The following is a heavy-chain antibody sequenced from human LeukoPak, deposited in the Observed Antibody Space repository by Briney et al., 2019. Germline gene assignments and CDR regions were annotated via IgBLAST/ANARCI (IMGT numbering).Heavy chain of an antibody. D-gene: IGHD6-6*01. Sequence: PSETLSLTCSVSGGSISSYYWSWIRQPPGKGPEWIGYIYYSGSTDYNPSLKSRVTISVDMSKNQFSLKLSSVTAADTALYSCARGASSSSAPLAYWSQGTLVTVSS. CDR2: IYYSGST. CDR3: ARGASSSSAPLAY. J-gene: IGHJ4*02. V-gene: IGHV4-59*01. CDR1: GGSISSYY.